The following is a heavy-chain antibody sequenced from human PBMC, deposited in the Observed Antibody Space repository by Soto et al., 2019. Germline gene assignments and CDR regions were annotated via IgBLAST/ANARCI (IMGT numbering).Heavy chain of an antibody. Sequence: SVKVSCKASGFTFTSSAVQWVRQARGQRLEWIGWIVVGSGNTNYAQKFQERVTITRDMSTSTAYMELSSLRSEDTAVYYCAAGILGGSPLGYYSCMDVWGQGTTVTVSS. CDR3: AAGILGGSPLGYYSCMDV. D-gene: IGHD1-26*01. V-gene: IGHV1-58*01. CDR2: IVVGSGNT. CDR1: GFTFTSSA. J-gene: IGHJ6*02.